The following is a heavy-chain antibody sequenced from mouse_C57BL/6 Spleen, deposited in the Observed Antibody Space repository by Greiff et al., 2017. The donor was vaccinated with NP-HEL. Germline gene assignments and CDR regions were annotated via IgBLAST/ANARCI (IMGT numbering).Heavy chain of an antibody. V-gene: IGHV1-69*01. CDR2: IDPSDSYT. J-gene: IGHJ3*01. Sequence: VKLQEPGAELVMPGASVKLSCKASGYTFTSYWMHWVKQRPGQGLEWIGEIDPSDSYTNYNQKFKGKSTLTVDKSSSTAYMQLSSLTSEDSAVYYCARELGRFAYWGQGTLVTVSA. CDR1: GYTFTSYW. D-gene: IGHD4-1*01. CDR3: ARELGRFAY.